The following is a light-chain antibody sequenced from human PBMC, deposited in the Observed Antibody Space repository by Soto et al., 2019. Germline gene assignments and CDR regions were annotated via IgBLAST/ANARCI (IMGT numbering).Light chain of an antibody. CDR3: QQYYTVPT. Sequence: DFQMTQSPSSLSASVGDRVTITCRASQSIGRALNWYQQRPGRAPRPLIFSASSLQSGVPVRFSGSGSGTDFTLTIDNLQPEDFATYYCQQYYTVPTFGQGTRLEIK. J-gene: IGKJ5*01. CDR2: SAS. CDR1: QSIGRA. V-gene: IGKV1-39*01.